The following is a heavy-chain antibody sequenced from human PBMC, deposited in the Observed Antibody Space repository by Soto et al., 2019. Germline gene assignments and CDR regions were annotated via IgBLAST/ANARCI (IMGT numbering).Heavy chain of an antibody. Sequence: GGSLRLSCAASGFTFSSYAMSWVRQAPGKGLEWVSAISGSGGSTYYADFVKGRFTISRDNSKNTLYLQMNSLRAEDTAVYYCXKVFHYDILTGQNWFDPWGQGTLVTVSS. D-gene: IGHD3-9*01. CDR1: GFTFSSYA. CDR2: ISGSGGST. CDR3: XKVFHYDILTGQNWFDP. V-gene: IGHV3-23*01. J-gene: IGHJ5*02.